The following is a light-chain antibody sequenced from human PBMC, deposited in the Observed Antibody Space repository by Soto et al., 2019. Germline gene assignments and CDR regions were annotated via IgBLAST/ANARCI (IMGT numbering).Light chain of an antibody. Sequence: DIVMTQSPLSLPVTPGEPASISCRSSQSLLHSNGYNYLDWYLQKPGQSPRLLIYGASSRATGIPDRFSGSGSGTDFTLTISRLEPEDFAVYYCQQYGSSPPGTFGQGTKLEIK. CDR2: GAS. V-gene: IGKV2-28*01. CDR1: QSLLHSNGYNY. CDR3: QQYGSSPPGT. J-gene: IGKJ2*01.